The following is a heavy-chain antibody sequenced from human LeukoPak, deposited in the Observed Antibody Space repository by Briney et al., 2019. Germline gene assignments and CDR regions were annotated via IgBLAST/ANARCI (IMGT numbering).Heavy chain of an antibody. CDR1: GESLNDYL. J-gene: IGHJ3*02. V-gene: IGHV4-34*01. CDR2: VGHSGTT. Sequence: PSETLSLTCAVYGESLNDYLWSWIRQPPGQGLEWIGEVGHSGTTNYNPSLKSRVTISVDTSKNQFSLKLTSVTAADTAVYYCARELISSRAAFDTWGQGTVVTVSS. D-gene: IGHD3-10*01. CDR3: ARELISSRAAFDT.